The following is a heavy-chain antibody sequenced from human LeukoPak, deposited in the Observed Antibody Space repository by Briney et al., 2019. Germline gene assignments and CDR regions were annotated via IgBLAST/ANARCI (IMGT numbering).Heavy chain of an antibody. CDR3: ARGLAASGRASVDY. CDR2: INPNGGDA. CDR1: GYTFTSNY. V-gene: IGHV1-46*01. J-gene: IGHJ4*02. Sequence: ASVKVSCKASGYTFTSNYIHWVRQAPGQGLEWMGLINPNGGDARYAQNFQDRFIMTRDTSTSTLYMGLSSLRSEDTAVYYCARGLAASGRASVDYWGQGTLVPSPQ. D-gene: IGHD6-13*01.